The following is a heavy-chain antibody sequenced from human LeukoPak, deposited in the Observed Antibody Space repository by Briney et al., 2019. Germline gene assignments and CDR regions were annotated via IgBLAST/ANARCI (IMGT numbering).Heavy chain of an antibody. CDR1: GGSVTTYH. V-gene: IGHV4-59*02. CDR2: IHYSGGA. CDR3: ARAEGAASQI. D-gene: IGHD3-16*01. Sequence: SETLSLTCAVSGGSVTTYHWTWIRQPPGKGLEWIGHIHYSGGADYNPSLKSRVSMSLDTSKNHFSLRLTSVTAADTGVYFCARAEGAASQIWGQGTMVSVSS. J-gene: IGHJ3*02.